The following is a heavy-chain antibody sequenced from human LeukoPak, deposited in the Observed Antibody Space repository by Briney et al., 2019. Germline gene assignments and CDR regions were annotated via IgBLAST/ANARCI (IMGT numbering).Heavy chain of an antibody. CDR2: IYSGGST. CDR3: AHDYGVY. CDR1: GFTFSNYG. J-gene: IGHJ3*01. Sequence: GGSLRLSCAASGFTFSNYGMHWVRQAPGKGLEWVSVIYSGGSTYYADSVKGRFTISRDNSKNTLYLQMNSLRAEDTAVYYCAHDYGVYWGQGTMVTVSS. D-gene: IGHD4-17*01. V-gene: IGHV3-66*01.